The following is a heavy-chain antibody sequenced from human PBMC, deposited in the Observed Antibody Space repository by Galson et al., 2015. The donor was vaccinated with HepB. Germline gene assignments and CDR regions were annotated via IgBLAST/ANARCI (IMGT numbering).Heavy chain of an antibody. V-gene: IGHV4-31*03. D-gene: IGHD2-21*01. Sequence: TLSLTCTVSGGSISSGAYYWSWIRQHPGKGLEWIGYTYYSGSTYYNPSLKSRVTISVDTSKNQFSLKLSSVTAADTAVYYCARAVPGYCGGDYSHYYYYYMDVWGKGTTVTVSS. J-gene: IGHJ6*03. CDR2: TYYSGST. CDR3: ARAVPGYCGGDYSHYYYYYMDV. CDR1: GGSISSGAYY.